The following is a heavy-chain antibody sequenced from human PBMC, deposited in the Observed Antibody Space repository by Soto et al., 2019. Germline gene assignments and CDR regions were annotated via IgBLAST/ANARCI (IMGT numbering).Heavy chain of an antibody. J-gene: IGHJ5*02. CDR1: GGTFSSYA. CDR2: IIPIFGTA. Sequence: GASLKVSCKASGGTFSSYAISGVRQAPGQGLEWMGGIIPIFGTANYAQKFQGRVTITADESTSTAYMELSSLRSEDTAVYYCATAQFQGYYDSSGYYPNWFDPWGQGTLVTVSS. CDR3: ATAQFQGYYDSSGYYPNWFDP. D-gene: IGHD3-22*01. V-gene: IGHV1-69*13.